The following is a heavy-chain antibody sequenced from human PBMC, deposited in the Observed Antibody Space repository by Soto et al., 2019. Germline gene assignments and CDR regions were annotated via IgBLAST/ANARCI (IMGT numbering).Heavy chain of an antibody. D-gene: IGHD6-13*01. CDR3: ARRDKQQLANDY. J-gene: IGHJ4*02. CDR2: IYHSGST. Sequence: SETLSLTCTVSGGSISSGDYYWSWIRQPPGKGLEWIGYIYHSGSTYYNPSLKSRVTISVDTSKNQFSLKLSSVTAADTAVYYCARRDKQQLANDYWGQGTLVTVSS. V-gene: IGHV4-30-4*01. CDR1: GGSISSGDYY.